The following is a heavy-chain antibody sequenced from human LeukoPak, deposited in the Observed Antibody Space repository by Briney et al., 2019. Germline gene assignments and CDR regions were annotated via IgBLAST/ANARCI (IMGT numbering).Heavy chain of an antibody. Sequence: SETLSLTCTFSGGSISSGSYYWSWIRQPAGKGLEWIGRIYTSGSTNYNPSLKSRVTISVDTSKNQFSLKLSSVTAADTAVYYCARDVLLWFGGENWFDPWGQGTLVTVSS. V-gene: IGHV4-61*02. D-gene: IGHD3-10*01. CDR3: ARDVLLWFGGENWFDP. CDR2: IYTSGST. CDR1: GGSISSGSYY. J-gene: IGHJ5*02.